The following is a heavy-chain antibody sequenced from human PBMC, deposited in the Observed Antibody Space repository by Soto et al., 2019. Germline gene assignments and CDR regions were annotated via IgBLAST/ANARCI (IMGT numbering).Heavy chain of an antibody. CDR2: IGTAGDT. CDR1: GFTFSSYD. V-gene: IGHV3-13*01. Sequence: GGSLRLSCAASGFTFSSYDMHWVRQATGKGLEWVSAIGTAGDTYYPGSVKGRFTISRENAKNSLYLQMNSLRAGDTAVYYCARDRSEVMPADYYYGMDVWSQGTTVTVSS. D-gene: IGHD2-2*01. CDR3: ARDRSEVMPADYYYGMDV. J-gene: IGHJ6*02.